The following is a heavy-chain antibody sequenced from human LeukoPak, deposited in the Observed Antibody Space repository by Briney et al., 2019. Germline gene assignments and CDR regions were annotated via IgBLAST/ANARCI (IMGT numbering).Heavy chain of an antibody. D-gene: IGHD3-9*01. J-gene: IGHJ5*02. V-gene: IGHV4-39*07. CDR1: GGSISSSSYY. CDR3: ARMYYDILTGYYSPTFDP. CDR2: IYYSGST. Sequence: SETLSLTCTVSGGSISSSSYYWGWIRQPPGKGLEWIGSIYYSGSTYYNPSLKSRVTISVDTSKNQFSLKLSSVTAADTAVYYCARMYYDILTGYYSPTFDPWGQGTLVTVSS.